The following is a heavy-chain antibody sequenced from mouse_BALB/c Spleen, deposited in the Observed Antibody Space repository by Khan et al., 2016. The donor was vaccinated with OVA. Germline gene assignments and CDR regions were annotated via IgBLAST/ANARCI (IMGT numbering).Heavy chain of an antibody. Sequence: VQLKQSGPELMKPGASVKISCKASGYSFTNYYIHWVIQSHGKSLEWIGYIDPFSGGTTYNQKFKGKATLTVDKSSSTAYIHLSNLTSEDSAVYYCTRHGFVAWFTYGGQGTLVTVSA. CDR3: TRHGFVAWFTY. CDR2: IDPFSGGT. J-gene: IGHJ3*01. CDR1: GYSFTNYY. D-gene: IGHD2-2*01. V-gene: IGHV1S135*01.